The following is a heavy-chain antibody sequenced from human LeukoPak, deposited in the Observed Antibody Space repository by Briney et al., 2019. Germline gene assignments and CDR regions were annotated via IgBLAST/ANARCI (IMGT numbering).Heavy chain of an antibody. CDR1: GGSISSYS. J-gene: IGHJ4*02. CDR3: ARQQLKSMASFDY. V-gene: IGHV4-4*07. Sequence: PETLSLTCTVSGGSISSYSWSWIRLPAGKGLEWIGRIHPSGSTNYNPSLKSRVTMSLDTSKNQFSLKLNSVAAADTAVYYCARQQLKSMASFDYWGQGTLVTVCS. CDR2: IHPSGST. D-gene: IGHD5-24*01.